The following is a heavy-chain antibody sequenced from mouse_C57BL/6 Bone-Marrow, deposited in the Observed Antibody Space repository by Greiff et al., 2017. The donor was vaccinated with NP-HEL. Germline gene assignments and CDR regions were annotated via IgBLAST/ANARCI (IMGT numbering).Heavy chain of an antibody. J-gene: IGHJ2*01. D-gene: IGHD1-1*01. Sequence: EVMLVESGGGLVKPGGSLKLSCAASGFTFSSYAMSWVRQTPEKRLEWVATISDGGSYTYYPDNVKGRFTISRDNAKNNQYLQMSHLKSEDTAMYYGARTYGSSYDDFDYWGQGTTLTVSS. CDR2: ISDGGSYT. V-gene: IGHV5-4*03. CDR3: ARTYGSSYDDFDY. CDR1: GFTFSSYA.